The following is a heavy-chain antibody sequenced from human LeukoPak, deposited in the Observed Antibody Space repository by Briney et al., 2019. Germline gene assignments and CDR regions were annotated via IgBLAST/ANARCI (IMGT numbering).Heavy chain of an antibody. D-gene: IGHD3-22*01. CDR1: GYTFTSYA. Sequence: GASVKVSCKASGYTFTSYAISWVGQAPGQGLEWMGWISTYNGNTNYAQELQGRVTMTTDTSTSTVCMELRSLRSDDTAVYYCARVDDYYGTGGYYYDHWGQGTMVTVSS. CDR3: ARVDDYYGTGGYYYDH. CDR2: ISTYNGNT. V-gene: IGHV1-18*01. J-gene: IGHJ3*01.